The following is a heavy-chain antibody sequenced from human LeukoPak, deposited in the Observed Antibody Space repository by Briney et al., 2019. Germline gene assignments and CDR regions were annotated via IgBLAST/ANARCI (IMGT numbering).Heavy chain of an antibody. J-gene: IGHJ4*02. CDR3: ARDQGKGSGSYYGMDF. CDR2: IWYDGSNK. D-gene: IGHD3-10*01. CDR1: GFTFSSHG. Sequence: GGSLRLCCAASGFTFSSHGMHWVRQAAGKGLEWVALIWYDGSNKYNADSVKGRFTISRDNSKNTLYLQMNSLRAEDTAVYYCARDQGKGSGSYYGMDFWGQGSLVTVSS. V-gene: IGHV3-33*01.